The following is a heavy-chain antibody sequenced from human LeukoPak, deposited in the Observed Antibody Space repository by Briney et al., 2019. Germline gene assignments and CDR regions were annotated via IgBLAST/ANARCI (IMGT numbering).Heavy chain of an antibody. J-gene: IGHJ4*02. CDR2: IRQDGGAK. Sequence: GGSLRLSCTASGFIFNDFWMSWVRQAPGEGLEWVANIRQDGGAKNYVDSVKGRFTISRDNAKKSLYLQMNSLRAEDTAVYYCAPPPIAATGNWGQGTLVTVSS. D-gene: IGHD6-13*01. CDR1: GFIFNDFW. CDR3: APPPIAATGN. V-gene: IGHV3-7*01.